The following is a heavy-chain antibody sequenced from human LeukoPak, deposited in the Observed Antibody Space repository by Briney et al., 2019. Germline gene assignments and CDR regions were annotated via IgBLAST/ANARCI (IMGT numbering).Heavy chain of an antibody. CDR1: GGSISSGGYS. CDR2: IYHSGST. CDR3: ARGYSYGYDYFDY. D-gene: IGHD5-18*01. Sequence: SQTLSLTCAVSGGSISSGGYSWSWIRQPPGKGLEWIGYIYHSGSTYYNPSLKGRVTISVDRSKNQFSLKLSSVTAADTAVYYCARGYSYGYDYFDYWGQGTLVTVSS. V-gene: IGHV4-30-2*01. J-gene: IGHJ4*02.